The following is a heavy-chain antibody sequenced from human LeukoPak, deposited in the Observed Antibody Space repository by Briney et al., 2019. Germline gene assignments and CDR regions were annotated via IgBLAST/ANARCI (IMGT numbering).Heavy chain of an antibody. CDR1: GFTFSSYG. J-gene: IGHJ4*02. Sequence: GGSLRLSCAASGFTFSSYGMHWVRQAPGKGLEWVAVIWYDGSNKYYADSVKGRFTISRDNSKNTLYLQMNSLRAEDTAVYYCARGAGYSYGHNDYWGQGTLLTVSS. V-gene: IGHV3-33*01. CDR2: IWYDGSNK. D-gene: IGHD5-18*01. CDR3: ARGAGYSYGHNDY.